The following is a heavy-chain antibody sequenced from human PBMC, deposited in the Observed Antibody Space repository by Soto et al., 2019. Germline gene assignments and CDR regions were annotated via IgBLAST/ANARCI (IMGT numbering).Heavy chain of an antibody. D-gene: IGHD3-9*01. Sequence: GGSLRLSCSASGFTFSSYAMHWVRQAPGKGLEYVSAISSNGGSTYYADSVKGRFTISRDNSKNTLYLQMSSLRAEDTAVYYCVKALRYFDWLPDFDYCGQGTLVTVSS. CDR1: GFTFSSYA. J-gene: IGHJ4*02. CDR3: VKALRYFDWLPDFDY. V-gene: IGHV3-64D*06. CDR2: ISSNGGST.